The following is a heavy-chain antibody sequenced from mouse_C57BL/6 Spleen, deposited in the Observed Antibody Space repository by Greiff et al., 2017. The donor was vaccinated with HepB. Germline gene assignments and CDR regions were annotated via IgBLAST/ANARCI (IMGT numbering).Heavy chain of an antibody. CDR1: GYAFTNYL. Sequence: QVQLQQSGAELVRPGTSVKVSCKASGYAFTNYLIEWVKQRPGQGLEWIGVINPGSGGTNYNEKFKGKATLTADKSSSTAYMQLSSLTSEDSAVYFCARREGYDGYPAWFAYWGQGTLVTVSA. D-gene: IGHD2-3*01. CDR2: INPGSGGT. J-gene: IGHJ3*01. CDR3: ARREGYDGYPAWFAY. V-gene: IGHV1-54*01.